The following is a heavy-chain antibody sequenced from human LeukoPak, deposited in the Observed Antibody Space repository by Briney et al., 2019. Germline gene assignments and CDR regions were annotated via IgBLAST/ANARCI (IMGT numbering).Heavy chain of an antibody. CDR2: IYYSGST. J-gene: IGHJ4*02. CDR3: ARHSYYYDSSGYLPLFDY. D-gene: IGHD3-22*01. CDR1: GGSIRSSSYY. V-gene: IGHV4-39*01. Sequence: SETLSLTCTVSGGSIRSSSYYWGWIRQPPGKGLEWIGSIYYSGSTYYNPSLKSRVSMSVDTSKNQFSLKLSSVTAADTAVYYCARHSYYYDSSGYLPLFDYRGQGTLVTVSS.